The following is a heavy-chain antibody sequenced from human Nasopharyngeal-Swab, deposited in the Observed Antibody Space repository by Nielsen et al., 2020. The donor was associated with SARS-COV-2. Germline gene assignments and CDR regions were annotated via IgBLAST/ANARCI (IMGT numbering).Heavy chain of an antibody. Sequence: SETLSLTCAVYGGSFSGYYWSWIRQPPGKGLDWIGEINHSGSTKYNPSLKSRVNISVDTSKNQFSLKVSSVTAADTAVYYCARGGYYCSSTRCYYYSGYYYGMDVWGQGTTVTVSS. D-gene: IGHD2-2*01. CDR1: GGSFSGYY. V-gene: IGHV4-34*01. CDR3: ARGGYYCSSTRCYYYSGYYYGMDV. J-gene: IGHJ6*02. CDR2: INHSGST.